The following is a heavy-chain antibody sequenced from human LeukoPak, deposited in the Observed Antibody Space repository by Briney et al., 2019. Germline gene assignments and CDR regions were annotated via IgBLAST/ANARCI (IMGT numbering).Heavy chain of an antibody. V-gene: IGHV3-53*01. D-gene: IGHD6-19*01. CDR1: GFTVSSNY. Sequence: GGSLRLSCAASGFTVSSNYMNWVRQAPGQGLEWVSIIHVGGSIDYADSVKGRFTISRDDSKNTLYLQMNSLRAEDTAVYYCARGLHGSGWFDCWGQGTLVTVSS. CDR3: ARGLHGSGWFDC. CDR2: IHVGGSI. J-gene: IGHJ4*02.